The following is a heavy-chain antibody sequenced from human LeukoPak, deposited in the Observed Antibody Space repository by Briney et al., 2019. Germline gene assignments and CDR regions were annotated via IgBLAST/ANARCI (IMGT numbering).Heavy chain of an antibody. J-gene: IGHJ2*01. CDR2: INPNSGGT. CDR3: ASTGYSSSWYTFYWYFDL. V-gene: IGHV1-2*04. D-gene: IGHD6-13*01. CDR1: GYTFTGYY. Sequence: ASVKVSCKASGYTFTGYYMHWVRQAPGQGLEWMGWINPNSGGTNYAQKFQGWVTMTRDTSISTAYMELSRLRSDDTAVYYCASTGYSSSWYTFYWYFDLWGRGTLVTVSS.